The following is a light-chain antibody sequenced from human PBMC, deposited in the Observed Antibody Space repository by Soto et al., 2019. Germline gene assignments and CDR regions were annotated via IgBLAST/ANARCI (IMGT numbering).Light chain of an antibody. CDR2: AAS. CDR1: QSISSN. V-gene: IGKV1-39*01. CDR3: QQSYSTPLT. Sequence: DIQMTQSPSSLSASVGDRVTITCRASQSISSNLNWYQQKPGKAPKLLIYAASSLQSGVPSRFSGGGSGTDFTLTISSLQHEDFETYYCQQSYSTPLTLGGGTKVDIK. J-gene: IGKJ4*01.